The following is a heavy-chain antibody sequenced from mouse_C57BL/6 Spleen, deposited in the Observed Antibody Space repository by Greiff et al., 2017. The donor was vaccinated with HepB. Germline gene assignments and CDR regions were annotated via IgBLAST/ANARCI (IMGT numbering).Heavy chain of an antibody. V-gene: IGHV1-22*01. Sequence: EVKLVESGPELVKPGASVKMSCKASGYTFTDYNMHWVKQSHGKSLEWIGYINPNNGGTSYNQKFKGKATLTVNKSSSTAYMELRSLTSEDSAVYYCARGSFLTTRYAMDYWGQGTSVTVSS. J-gene: IGHJ4*01. CDR3: ARGSFLTTRYAMDY. CDR2: INPNNGGT. D-gene: IGHD1-1*01. CDR1: GYTFTDYN.